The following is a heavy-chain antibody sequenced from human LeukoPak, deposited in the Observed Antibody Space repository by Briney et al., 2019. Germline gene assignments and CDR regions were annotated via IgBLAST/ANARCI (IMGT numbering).Heavy chain of an antibody. J-gene: IGHJ6*02. V-gene: IGHV3-7*01. CDR1: EFTFSSYW. CDR2: IKQDGSEK. CDR3: ARYCGGDCYGMDV. Sequence: GGSLRLSCTASEFTFSSYWMSWVRQAPGKGLEWVANIKQDGSEKDYVDSVKGRFTISRDNAKNSLYLQMNNLKAEDTAVYYCARYCGGDCYGMDVWGQGTTVTVSS. D-gene: IGHD2-21*01.